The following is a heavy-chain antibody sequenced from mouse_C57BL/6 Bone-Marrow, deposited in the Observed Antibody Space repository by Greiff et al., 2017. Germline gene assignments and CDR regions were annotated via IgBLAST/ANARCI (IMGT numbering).Heavy chain of an antibody. CDR2: ISDGGSYT. Sequence: EVKLMESGGGLVKPGGSLKLSCAASGFTFSSYAMSWVRQTPEKRLEWVATISDGGSYTYYPDNVKGRFTISRDNAKNNLYLQMSHLKSEDKAMYYCARDRGQLRLNYFDYWGQGTTLTVSS. J-gene: IGHJ2*01. D-gene: IGHD3-2*02. CDR1: GFTFSSYA. V-gene: IGHV5-4*01. CDR3: ARDRGQLRLNYFDY.